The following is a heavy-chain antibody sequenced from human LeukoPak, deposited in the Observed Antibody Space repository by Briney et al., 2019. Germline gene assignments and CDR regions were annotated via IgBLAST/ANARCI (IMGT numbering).Heavy chain of an antibody. D-gene: IGHD2-8*01. V-gene: IGHV3-21*01. Sequence: KSGGSLRLSCAASGFTFSSYSMNWVRQAPGKGLEWVSSISGSSSYIYYADSVKGRFTISRDNAKNSLYLQMNSLRAEDTAVYYCARDQYCTNGVCYTGLDYWGQGTLVTVSS. CDR3: ARDQYCTNGVCYTGLDY. J-gene: IGHJ4*02. CDR1: GFTFSSYS. CDR2: ISGSSSYI.